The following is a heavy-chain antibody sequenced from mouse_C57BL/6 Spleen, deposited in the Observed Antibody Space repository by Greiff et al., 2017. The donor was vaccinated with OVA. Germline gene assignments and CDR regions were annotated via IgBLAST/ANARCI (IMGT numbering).Heavy chain of an antibody. J-gene: IGHJ2*01. CDR2: ISSGGDYI. CDR1: GFTFSSYA. V-gene: IGHV5-9-1*02. Sequence: EVKLVESGEGLVKPGGSLKLSCAASGFTFSSYAMSWVRQTPEKRLEWVAYISSGGDYIYYADTVKGRFTISRDNARNTLYLQMSSLKSEDTAMYYCTRDPDSYYFDYWGQGTTLTVSS. CDR3: TRDPDSYYFDY.